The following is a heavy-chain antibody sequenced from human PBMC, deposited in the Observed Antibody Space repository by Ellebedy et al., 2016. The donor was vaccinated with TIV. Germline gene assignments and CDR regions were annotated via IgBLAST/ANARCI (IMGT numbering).Heavy chain of an antibody. J-gene: IGHJ4*02. CDR3: ARERGYDFWSGYYTPIYFDY. Sequence: GGSLRLSXAASGFTFSSYGMHWVRQAPGKGLEWVAVIWYDGSNKYYADSVKGRFTISRDNSKNTLYLQMNSLRAEDTAVYYCARERGYDFWSGYYTPIYFDYWGQGTLVTVSS. V-gene: IGHV3-33*01. CDR2: IWYDGSNK. CDR1: GFTFSSYG. D-gene: IGHD3-3*01.